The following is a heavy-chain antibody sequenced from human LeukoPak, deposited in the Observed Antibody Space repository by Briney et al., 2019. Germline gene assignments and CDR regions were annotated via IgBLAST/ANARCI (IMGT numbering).Heavy chain of an antibody. CDR2: LDPEDGEA. D-gene: IGHD4-17*01. Sequence: ASVKVSCKVSGYTLSDLAMHWVRQAPGKGLEWMGGLDPEDGEAIYAQPLQGRVTMTEDTSSDTAYMVLSSLRSEDTAVYYCATRNFGDYGAFDIWGQGTWSPSLQ. V-gene: IGHV1-24*01. J-gene: IGHJ3*02. CDR1: GYTLSDLA. CDR3: ATRNFGDYGAFDI.